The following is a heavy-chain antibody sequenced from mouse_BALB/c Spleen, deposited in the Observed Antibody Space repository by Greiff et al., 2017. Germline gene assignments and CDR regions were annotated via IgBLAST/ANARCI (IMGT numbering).Heavy chain of an antibody. J-gene: IGHJ1*01. D-gene: IGHD2-12*01. CDR1: GYSITSGYY. CDR3: ARDVTNFDV. V-gene: IGHV3-6*02. Sequence: EVQRVESGPCLVKPSQSLSLTCSVTGYSITSGYYWNWIRQFPGNKLEWMGYISYDGSNNYNPSLKNRISITRDTSKNQFFLKLNSVTTEDTATYYCARDVTNFDVWGAGTTVTVSS. CDR2: ISYDGSN.